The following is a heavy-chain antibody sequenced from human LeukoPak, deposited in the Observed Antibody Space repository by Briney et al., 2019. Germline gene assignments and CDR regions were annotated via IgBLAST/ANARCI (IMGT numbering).Heavy chain of an antibody. Sequence: SETLSLTCTISSGSISTYYWGWIRQPPGKGLEWIGSIYYSGSTYYNPSLKSRVTISADTSKNQFSLKLSSVTAADTAVYYCTRRGAVAGKNEYFQDWGQGTLVTVSS. CDR1: SGSISTYY. CDR2: IYYSGST. D-gene: IGHD6-19*01. CDR3: TRRGAVAGKNEYFQD. V-gene: IGHV4-39*01. J-gene: IGHJ1*01.